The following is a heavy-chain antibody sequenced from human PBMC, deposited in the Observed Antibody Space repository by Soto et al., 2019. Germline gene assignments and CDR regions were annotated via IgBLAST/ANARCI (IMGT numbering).Heavy chain of an antibody. Sequence: ASVKVSCKASGYTSTGYYMHWVRHAPGQGLEWMGWINPNSGGTNYAQKFQGWVTMTRDTSISTAYMELSRLRSDDTAVYYCARGVVLVPAAIRGVGSYYYYYGMYVWG. CDR2: INPNSGGT. CDR1: GYTSTGYY. CDR3: ARGVVLVPAAIRGVGSYYYYYGMYV. D-gene: IGHD2-2*01. V-gene: IGHV1-2*04. J-gene: IGHJ6*02.